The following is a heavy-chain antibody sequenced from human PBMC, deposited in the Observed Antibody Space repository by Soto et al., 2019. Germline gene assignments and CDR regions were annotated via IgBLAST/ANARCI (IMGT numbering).Heavy chain of an antibody. J-gene: IGHJ5*02. CDR2: ISGSSIYI. CDR1: GFTFSNYN. Sequence: GGSLRLSCVASGFTFSNYNINWVRQAPGKGLEWVSHISGSSIYIHYADSVRGRFTISRDNAKNSVYLQMDSLRVEDTAVYYCAREGALKPFSSWGQGALVTVSS. V-gene: IGHV3-21*01. CDR3: AREGALKPFSS.